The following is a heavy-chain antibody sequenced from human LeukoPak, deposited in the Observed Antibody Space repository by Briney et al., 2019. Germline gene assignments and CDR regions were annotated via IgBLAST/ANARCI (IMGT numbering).Heavy chain of an antibody. CDR2: ISSSSTI. V-gene: IGHV3-48*01. D-gene: IGHD4-23*01. J-gene: IGHJ4*02. Sequence: GGSLRLSCAASGFTFSSYSMNWVRQAPGKGLEWVSYISSSSTIYYADSVKGRFTISRDNAKNSLYLQVNSLRAEDTAVYYCARDDDYGGNAVDYWGQGTLVTVSS. CDR1: GFTFSSYS. CDR3: ARDDDYGGNAVDY.